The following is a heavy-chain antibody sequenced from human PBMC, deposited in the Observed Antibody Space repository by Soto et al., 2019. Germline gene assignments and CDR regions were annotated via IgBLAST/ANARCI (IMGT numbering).Heavy chain of an antibody. CDR1: GVSFSGTSYY. J-gene: IGHJ1*01. CDR3: ARHGSF. D-gene: IGHD3-16*02. Sequence: QLQLQESGPGLVKPSETLSLTCTVSGVSFSGTSYYWGWIRQTPAKGLEWIGTIYYSGETFYNPSLKSRVTISIDTSKNHFSLNLTSVTAADTAIYYCARHGSFWGQGALVTVSS. CDR2: IYYSGET. V-gene: IGHV4-39*01.